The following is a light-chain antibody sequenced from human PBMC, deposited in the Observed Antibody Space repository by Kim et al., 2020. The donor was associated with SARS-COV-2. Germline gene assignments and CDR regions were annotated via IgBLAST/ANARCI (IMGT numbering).Light chain of an antibody. Sequence: VALGQTVRITCQGDSLRTYYATWYQQKPGQAPILVIYGKNNRPSGIPDRFSGSSSGNTASLTITGTQAGDEADYYCNSRDSNNNVLFGGGTRLTVL. CDR3: NSRDSNNNVL. CDR2: GKN. J-gene: IGLJ2*01. V-gene: IGLV3-19*01. CDR1: SLRTYY.